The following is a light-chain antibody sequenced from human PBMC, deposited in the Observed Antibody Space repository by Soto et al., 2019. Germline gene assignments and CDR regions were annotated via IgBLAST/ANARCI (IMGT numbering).Light chain of an antibody. Sequence: SYELTQPPSVSVAPGQTARITCGGNNIESKSVHWYQKRPGQAPVLVIYVDSDRPSGIPDRFSASTSGNTAAMTISRVEAGDDADYYCQVWDTISDHYVFGSGSKLTVL. CDR2: VDS. CDR1: NIESKS. J-gene: IGLJ1*01. CDR3: QVWDTISDHYV. V-gene: IGLV3-21*02.